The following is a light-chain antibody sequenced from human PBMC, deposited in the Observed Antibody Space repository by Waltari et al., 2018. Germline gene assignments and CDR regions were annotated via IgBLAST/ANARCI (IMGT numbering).Light chain of an antibody. CDR2: SND. CDR1: SSNIGSNI. Sequence: QSVLTQPPSASGTPGQRVTISCSGSSSNIGSNIVNWYQQLPGTAPKLLIQSNDQRPSGVPDRFSGSKSGTSASLAISGLQSEDETDYYCAAWDDSLDGLVFGGGTKLTVL. CDR3: AAWDDSLDGLV. J-gene: IGLJ2*01. V-gene: IGLV1-44*01.